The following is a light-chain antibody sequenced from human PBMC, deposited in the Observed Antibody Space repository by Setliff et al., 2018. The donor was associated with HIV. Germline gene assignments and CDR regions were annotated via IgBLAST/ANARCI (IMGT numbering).Light chain of an antibody. CDR1: SSDVGSYNF. CDR2: DVT. CDR3: CSYTSSLTYV. J-gene: IGLJ1*01. Sequence: QSVLTQPASVSGSPGQSITLSCTGTSSDVGSYNFVSWYQQRPGRAPKLMIYDVTKRPSGVSDRFSGSKSGNTASLTISGLQTEDEVDYYCCSYTSSLTYVFGTGTKVTVL. V-gene: IGLV2-14*03.